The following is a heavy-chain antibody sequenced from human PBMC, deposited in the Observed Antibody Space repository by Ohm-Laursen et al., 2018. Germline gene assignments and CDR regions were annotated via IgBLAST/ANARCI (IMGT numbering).Heavy chain of an antibody. CDR2: ISYDGSSK. J-gene: IGHJ3*02. D-gene: IGHD1-7*01. V-gene: IGHV3-30*18. CDR1: GFTFSNYD. Sequence: SLRLSCSASGFTFSNYDMHWVRQAPGKGLEWVAFISYDGSSKYYVDSVKGRFTISRDSSKNTLYLQVNSLRAEDTAVYYCTKAMSGTYAAFDIWGQGTMVTVSS. CDR3: TKAMSGTYAAFDI.